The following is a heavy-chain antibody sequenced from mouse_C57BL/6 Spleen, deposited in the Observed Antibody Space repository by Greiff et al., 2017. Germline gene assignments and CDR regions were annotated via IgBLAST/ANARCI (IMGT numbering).Heavy chain of an antibody. J-gene: IGHJ1*03. Sequence: VQLQQSGAELVRPGASVTLSCKASGYTFTDYEMHWVKQTPVHGLEWIGAIDPETGGTAYNQKFKGKAILTADKSSSTAYMELRSLTSEDSAVYYCTRYYDYSWYFDVWGTGTTVTVSS. CDR2: IDPETGGT. CDR1: GYTFTDYE. V-gene: IGHV1-15*01. CDR3: TRYYDYSWYFDV. D-gene: IGHD2-4*01.